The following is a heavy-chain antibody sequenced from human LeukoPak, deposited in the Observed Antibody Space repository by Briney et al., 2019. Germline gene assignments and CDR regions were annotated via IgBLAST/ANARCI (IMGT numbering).Heavy chain of an antibody. J-gene: IGHJ5*02. CDR3: ARVVVGATHNYFDP. CDR2: ISASNGAT. CDR1: GYTFTSYG. V-gene: IGHV1-18*01. Sequence: GSVKVSCKASGYTFTSYGLSWVRQAPGQGLEWMGWISASNGATNYAQKFQGRVTMTTETSTSTAYMELRSLRSDDTAVYYCARVVVGATHNYFDPWGQGTLVTVSS. D-gene: IGHD2-15*01.